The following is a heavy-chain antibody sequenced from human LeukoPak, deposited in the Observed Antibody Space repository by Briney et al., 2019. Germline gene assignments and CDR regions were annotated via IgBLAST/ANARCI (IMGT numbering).Heavy chain of an antibody. CDR1: GFTFSSYA. Sequence: PGGSQRLSCAASGFTFSSYAMSWVRQAPGKGLEWVSAISGSGGSTYYADSVKGRFTISRDNSKNTLYLQMNSLRAEDTAVYYCAKEPNYGDLAYYFDYWGQGTLVTVSS. V-gene: IGHV3-23*01. CDR2: ISGSGGST. J-gene: IGHJ4*02. D-gene: IGHD4-17*01. CDR3: AKEPNYGDLAYYFDY.